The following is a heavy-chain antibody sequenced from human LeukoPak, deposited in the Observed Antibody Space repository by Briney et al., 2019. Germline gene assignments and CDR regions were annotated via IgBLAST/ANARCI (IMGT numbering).Heavy chain of an antibody. Sequence: TGGSLRLSCAASGFTFSSYWMSWVRQAPGKGLEWVANIKQDGSEKYYVDSVKGRFTISRDNSKNTVYLQINTLRAEDTAVYYCAKGSYGSPPRVDYWGQGTLVTVSS. J-gene: IGHJ4*02. V-gene: IGHV3-7*03. D-gene: IGHD6-13*01. CDR1: GFTFSSYW. CDR3: AKGSYGSPPRVDY. CDR2: IKQDGSEK.